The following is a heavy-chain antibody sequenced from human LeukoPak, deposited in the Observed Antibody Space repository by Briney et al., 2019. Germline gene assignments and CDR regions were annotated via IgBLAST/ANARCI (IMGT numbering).Heavy chain of an antibody. D-gene: IGHD3-10*02. J-gene: IGHJ6*04. V-gene: IGHV3-11*04. CDR1: GFTFSDYW. CDR3: AELGITMIGGV. Sequence: GGSLRLSCAASGFTFSDYWLHWVRQAPGKRLEWVSYISSSGSTIYYADSVKGRFTISRDNAKNSLYLQMNSLRAEDTAVYYCAELGITMIGGVWGKGTTVTISS. CDR2: ISSSGSTI.